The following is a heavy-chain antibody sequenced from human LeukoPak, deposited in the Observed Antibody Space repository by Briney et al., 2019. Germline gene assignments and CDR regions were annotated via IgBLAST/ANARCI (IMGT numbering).Heavy chain of an antibody. V-gene: IGHV4-4*07. Sequence: SETLSLTCTVSGGSISSYYWSWIRQPAGKGLEGIGRIYTSGSTGYNPSLKSRVTMSVDTSKNQFSLKLSSVTAADTAVYYCARVDLRAAYFDYWGQGTLVTVSS. CDR2: IYTSGST. J-gene: IGHJ4*02. D-gene: IGHD2-15*01. CDR3: ARVDLRAAYFDY. CDR1: GGSISSYY.